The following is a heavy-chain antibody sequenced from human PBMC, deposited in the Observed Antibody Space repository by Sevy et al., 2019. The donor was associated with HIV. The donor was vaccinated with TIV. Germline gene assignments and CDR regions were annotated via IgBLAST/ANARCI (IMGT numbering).Heavy chain of an antibody. D-gene: IGHD2-15*01. CDR2: IYYSGST. CDR1: GGSISSGGYY. J-gene: IGHJ4*02. V-gene: IGHV4-31*03. CDR3: ARVKGGGSCQVDY. Sequence: SETLSLTCTVSGGSISSGGYYWSWIRQHPGKGLEWIGYIYYSGSTYYNPSHKSRVSISVDTSKNQFSLKLSSVTAADTAVYYCARVKGGGSCQVDYWGQGTLVTVSS.